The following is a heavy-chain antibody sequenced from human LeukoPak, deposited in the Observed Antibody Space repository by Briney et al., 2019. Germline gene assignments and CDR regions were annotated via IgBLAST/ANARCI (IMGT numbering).Heavy chain of an antibody. J-gene: IGHJ4*02. V-gene: IGHV3-74*01. CDR3: AKDHPWSGYRSFDY. CDR2: INSDGSST. D-gene: IGHD3-3*01. Sequence: GGSLRLSCAASGFTFSSNWMHWVRQAPGKGLVWVSRINSDGSSTNYAASVKGRFTVSRDNAKNTLYLQMNSLRAEDTAVYYCAKDHPWSGYRSFDYWGQGTLVTVSS. CDR1: GFTFSSNW.